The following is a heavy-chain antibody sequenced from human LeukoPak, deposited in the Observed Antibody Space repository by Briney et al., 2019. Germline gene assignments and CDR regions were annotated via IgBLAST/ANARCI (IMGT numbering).Heavy chain of an antibody. V-gene: IGHV3-43*01. Sequence: PGGSLRLSCAASGFTFDDYTMHWVRQAPGKGLEWVSLISWDGGSTYYADSVKGRFTISRDNSKNSLYLQMNSLRTEDTALYYCAKHIEGSRPQHLSRYPHDHAMAVWGQGTTVTVSS. J-gene: IGHJ6*02. D-gene: IGHD3-16*02. CDR3: AKHIEGSRPQHLSRYPHDHAMAV. CDR2: ISWDGGST. CDR1: GFTFDDYT.